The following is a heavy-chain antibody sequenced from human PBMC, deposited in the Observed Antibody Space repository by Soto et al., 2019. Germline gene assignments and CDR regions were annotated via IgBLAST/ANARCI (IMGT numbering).Heavy chain of an antibody. CDR2: ISAYNGNT. J-gene: IGHJ4*02. Sequence: GASVKVSCKASGYTFTSYGISWVRQAPGQGLEWMGWISAYNGNTNYAQKLQGRVTMTTDTSTSTAYMELRSLRSDDTAVYYCARTIAVAGTLSMVNDYWGQGTLVTVSS. V-gene: IGHV1-18*01. D-gene: IGHD6-19*01. CDR1: GYTFTSYG. CDR3: ARTIAVAGTLSMVNDY.